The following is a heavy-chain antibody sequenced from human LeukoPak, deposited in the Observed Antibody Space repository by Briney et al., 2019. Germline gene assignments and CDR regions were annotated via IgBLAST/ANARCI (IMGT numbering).Heavy chain of an antibody. CDR3: VQTTGWPGFDY. CDR2: IYNGVPT. CDR1: GAPISRFY. V-gene: IGHV4-4*09. Sequence: SETLSLICTTSGAPISRFYWSWVRQPPGKGLEWIGNIYNGVPTFFNPSLKSRVTLSVDTSKTQFSLQLASVTAADTAIYYCVQTTGWPGFDYWGQGILVTVSS. J-gene: IGHJ4*02. D-gene: IGHD6-19*01.